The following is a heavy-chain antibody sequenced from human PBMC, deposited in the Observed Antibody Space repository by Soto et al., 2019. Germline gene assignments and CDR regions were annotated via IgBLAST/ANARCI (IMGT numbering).Heavy chain of an antibody. J-gene: IGHJ6*02. D-gene: IGHD2-15*01. CDR2: ISGSGGST. V-gene: IGHV3-23*01. CDR3: AKGGDCSGGSCYDYYYYGMDV. Sequence: EVQLLESGGGLVQPGGSLRLSCAASGFTFSSYAMSWVRQAPGTGLEWVSAISGSGGSTYYADSVKGRFTISRDNSKNTLYLQMNRLRAEDTAVYYCAKGGDCSGGSCYDYYYYGMDVWGQGTTVTVSS. CDR1: GFTFSSYA.